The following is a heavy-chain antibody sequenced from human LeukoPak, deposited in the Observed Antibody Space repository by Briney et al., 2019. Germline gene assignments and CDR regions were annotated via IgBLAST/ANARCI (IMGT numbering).Heavy chain of an antibody. CDR3: ARRVAARRSGYFDY. CDR2: MNPNSGDT. Sequence: ASVKVSCKASGYTFTSYDINWVRQATGQGLEWMGCMNPNSGDTVYAQKFQGRVTMTRNTSTSTAYMEVNSLRAEDTAVYYCARRVAARRSGYFDYWGQGTLVTVSS. D-gene: IGHD6-6*01. CDR1: GYTFTSYD. J-gene: IGHJ4*02. V-gene: IGHV1-8*01.